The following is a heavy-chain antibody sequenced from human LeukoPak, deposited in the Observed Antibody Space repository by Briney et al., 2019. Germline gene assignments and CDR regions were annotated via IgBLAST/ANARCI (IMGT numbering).Heavy chain of an antibody. J-gene: IGHJ4*02. D-gene: IGHD6-19*01. Sequence: PGGSLRLSCAASGFTFSTYAMSWVRQAPGKGLEWVSAISGDGDTTYYADSLKGRFTISRDNFKSTLSLQLNSLRAEDTAMYYCAKENPQWLEVNFDFWGQGTLVTVSS. CDR2: ISGDGDTT. V-gene: IGHV3-23*01. CDR1: GFTFSTYA. CDR3: AKENPQWLEVNFDF.